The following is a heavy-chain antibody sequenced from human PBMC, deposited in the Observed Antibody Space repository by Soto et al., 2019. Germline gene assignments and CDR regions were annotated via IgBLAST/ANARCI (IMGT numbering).Heavy chain of an antibody. Sequence: QMHLRESGPGLVKPPETLSLTCAVSGGSISRSSYYWGWVRQPPGKGLEWIGSVYYTGTTYYNPSLKRRVSISVDTSDNQFSLTVTSVTAADTAVYYCARHPFWYFDLWGRGSLVSVSS. V-gene: IGHV4-39*01. CDR2: VYYTGTT. CDR1: GGSISRSSYY. CDR3: ARHPFWYFDL. J-gene: IGHJ2*01.